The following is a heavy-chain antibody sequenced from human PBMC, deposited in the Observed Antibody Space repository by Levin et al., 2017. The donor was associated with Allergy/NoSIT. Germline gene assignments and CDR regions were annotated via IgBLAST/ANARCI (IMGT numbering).Heavy chain of an antibody. CDR3: ARDLGPFDY. CDR1: GFIFNNYA. Sequence: GESLKISCAGGGFIFNNYAMHWVRQAPGKGLEWVAVISYDGGNEYYADSVKGRFTVARDNSKNTLYLQMNNLKSEDTAVYFCARDLGPFDYWGQGTLVTVSS. V-gene: IGHV3-30*04. CDR2: ISYDGGNE. J-gene: IGHJ4*02.